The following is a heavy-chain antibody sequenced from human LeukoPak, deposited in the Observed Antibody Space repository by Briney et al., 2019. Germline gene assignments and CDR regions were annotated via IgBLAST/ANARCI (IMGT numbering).Heavy chain of an antibody. CDR2: IYYSGST. CDR1: GGSISTYY. V-gene: IGHV4-59*01. D-gene: IGHD3-3*01. CDR3: ARGGVPGGFYGSFDY. Sequence: PSETLSLTCTVSGGSISTYYWSWMRQPPRRGLEWIGYIYYSGSTNHNPSLQSRVTISVDTSKNQFSLKLNSVTAADTAVYYCARGGVPGGFYGSFDYWGQGTLVSVSS. J-gene: IGHJ4*02.